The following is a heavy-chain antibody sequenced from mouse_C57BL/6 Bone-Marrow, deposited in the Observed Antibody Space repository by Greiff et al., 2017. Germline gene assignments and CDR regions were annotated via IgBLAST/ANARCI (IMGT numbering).Heavy chain of an antibody. Sequence: EVQVVESGGDLVKPGGSLKLSCAASGFTFSSSGMSWVRQTPDKRLEWVATISSGGSNTYYPDSVKGRFTISRDNAKNTPYLQMSSLKSEDTAMYYCAVGHITTVVAFDYWGQGTTLTVSS. J-gene: IGHJ2*01. V-gene: IGHV5-6*01. D-gene: IGHD1-1*01. CDR2: ISSGGSNT. CDR1: GFTFSSSG. CDR3: AVGHITTVVAFDY.